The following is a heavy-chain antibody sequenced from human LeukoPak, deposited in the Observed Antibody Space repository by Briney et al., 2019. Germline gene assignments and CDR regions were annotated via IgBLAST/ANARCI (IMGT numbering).Heavy chain of an antibody. J-gene: IGHJ6*03. CDR2: ISAYNGNT. CDR1: GYTFTSYG. CDR3: ARDRRDYDFWSGYYWNYYYYMDV. D-gene: IGHD3-3*01. Sequence: ASVKVSCKASGYTFTSYGISWVRQAPGQGHEWMGWISAYNGNTNYAQKLQGRVTMTTDTSTSTAYMELRSLRSDDTAVYYCARDRRDYDFWSGYYWNYYYYMDVWGKGTTVTVSS. V-gene: IGHV1-18*01.